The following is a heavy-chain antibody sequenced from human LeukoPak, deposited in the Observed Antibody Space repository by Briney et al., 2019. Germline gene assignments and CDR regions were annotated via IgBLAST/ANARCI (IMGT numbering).Heavy chain of an antibody. CDR3: ARAGYYDFWSGSTDYYYYMDV. CDR1: GYTFTGYY. Sequence: GASVKVSCKASGYTFTGYYMHWVRQAPGQRLEWMGWINPNSGGTNYAQKFQGRVTMTRDTSISTAYMELSRLRSDDTAVYYCARAGYYDFWSGSTDYYYYMDVWGKGTTVTVSS. J-gene: IGHJ6*03. V-gene: IGHV1-2*02. CDR2: INPNSGGT. D-gene: IGHD3-3*01.